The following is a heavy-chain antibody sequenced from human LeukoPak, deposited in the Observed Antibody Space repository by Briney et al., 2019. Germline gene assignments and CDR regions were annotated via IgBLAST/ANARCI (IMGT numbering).Heavy chain of an antibody. CDR2: IFYYGST. CDR3: ARAPRDRGYCGATSCFEYMDV. Sequence: SETLSLTCTVSGGSFSRYYWSWVRQTPGKGLEWIAYIFYYGSTKYNPSLKSRISISVDTSKNQFSLKVSSVTAADTAVYYCARAPRDRGYCGATSCFEYMDVWGRGTTVTVSS. J-gene: IGHJ6*03. CDR1: GGSFSRYY. D-gene: IGHD2-2*01. V-gene: IGHV4-59*01.